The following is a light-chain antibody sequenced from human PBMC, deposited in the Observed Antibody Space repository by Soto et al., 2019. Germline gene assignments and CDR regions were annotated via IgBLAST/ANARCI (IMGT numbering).Light chain of an antibody. CDR2: EVS. CDR3: SSYAGSNFVV. J-gene: IGLJ2*01. Sequence: QSALTQPPSASGSPGQSVTISCTGTSSDVGGYNYVSWYQQHPGKGPKFMIYEVSKRPSGVPDRFSGSKSGNTASLTVSGLQAEDEADYYCSSYAGSNFVVFGGGTKLTVL. V-gene: IGLV2-8*01. CDR1: SSDVGGYNY.